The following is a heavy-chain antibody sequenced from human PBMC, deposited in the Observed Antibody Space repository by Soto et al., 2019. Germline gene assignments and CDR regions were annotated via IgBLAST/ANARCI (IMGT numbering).Heavy chain of an antibody. CDR3: ARLTENWFDP. V-gene: IGHV4-61*01. CDR1: GGSVSSGSYY. J-gene: IGHJ5*02. Sequence: PSLTCTVSGGSVSSGSYYWSWIRQPPGKGLEWIGYIYYSGSTNYNPSLKSRVTISVDTSKNQFSLKLSSVTAADTAVYYCARLTENWFDPWGQGTLVTVSS. CDR2: IYYSGST.